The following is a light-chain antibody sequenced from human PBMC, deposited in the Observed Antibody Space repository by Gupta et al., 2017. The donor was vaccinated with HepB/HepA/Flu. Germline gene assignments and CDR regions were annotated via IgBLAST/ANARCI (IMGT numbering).Light chain of an antibody. Sequence: QSVLTQPPSASGTPGPRVTISCSGSSSNIGSITINWYQQLPGTAPTLLIYSNNQRPSGVPDRFSGSKSGTSASLAISGLQSEDEADYYCAAWDNSLNVVFGGGTKLTVL. CDR2: SNN. CDR1: SSNIGSIT. J-gene: IGLJ2*01. CDR3: AAWDNSLNVV. V-gene: IGLV1-44*01.